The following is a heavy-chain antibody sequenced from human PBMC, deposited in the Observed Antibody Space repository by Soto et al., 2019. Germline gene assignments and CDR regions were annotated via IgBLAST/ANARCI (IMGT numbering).Heavy chain of an antibody. Sequence: QVQLQESGPGLVKASETLSLTCTVSGGSISSYYWSWIRQTPGKGLEWIGYIYNSENTNYNPSLESRVTISVDTSKNQFSLKLTSVTAADTAVYYCARQRYFVYWGQGTLVTVSS. CDR1: GGSISSYY. V-gene: IGHV4-59*08. CDR3: ARQRYFVY. CDR2: IYNSENT. J-gene: IGHJ4*02. D-gene: IGHD3-9*01.